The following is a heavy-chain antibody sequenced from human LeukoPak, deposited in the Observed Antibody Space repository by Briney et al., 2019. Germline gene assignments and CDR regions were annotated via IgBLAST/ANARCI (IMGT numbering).Heavy chain of an antibody. Sequence: GGSLSLSCAASGFTLSSYAMHWVRQAPEKGLVCVSAISSNGGSTFYTNSVKGRFTISRDNSKNTLYLQMGSLRAEDMAVYYCGKGRGPMATIELNYWGQGTLVTVSS. V-gene: IGHV3-64*01. CDR3: GKGRGPMATIELNY. J-gene: IGHJ4*02. CDR2: ISSNGGST. CDR1: GFTLSSYA. D-gene: IGHD5-24*01.